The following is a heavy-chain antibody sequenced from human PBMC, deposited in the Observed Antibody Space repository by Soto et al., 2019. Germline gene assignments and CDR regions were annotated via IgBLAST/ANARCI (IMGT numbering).Heavy chain of an antibody. J-gene: IGHJ5*02. Sequence: SETLSLTCTVPGGSISSYYWSWIRQPPGKGLEWIGYIYYSGSTNYNPSLKSRVTISVDTSKNQFSLKLSSVTAADTAVYYCARGWLTTGGNWFDPWGQGTLVTVSS. CDR2: IYYSGST. V-gene: IGHV4-59*01. CDR3: ARGWLTTGGNWFDP. CDR1: GGSISSYY. D-gene: IGHD4-17*01.